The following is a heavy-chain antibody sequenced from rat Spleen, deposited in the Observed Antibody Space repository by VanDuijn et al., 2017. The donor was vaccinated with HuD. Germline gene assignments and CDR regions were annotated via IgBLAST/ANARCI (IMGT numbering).Heavy chain of an antibody. J-gene: IGHJ2*01. CDR2: ISYDGSST. CDR3: ATSQLGPGY. CDR1: GFTFNNYW. V-gene: IGHV5-29*01. D-gene: IGHD5-1*01. Sequence: EVQLVESGGGLVQPGRSLKLSCVASGFTFNNYWMTWIRQAPTKGLEWVATISYDGSSTYYRDSVKGRFTISRDNAKSTLYLQMDSLRSEDTATYYCATSQLGPGYWGQGVMVTVSS.